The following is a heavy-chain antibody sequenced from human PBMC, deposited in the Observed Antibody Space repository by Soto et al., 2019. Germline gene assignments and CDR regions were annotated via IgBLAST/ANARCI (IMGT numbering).Heavy chain of an antibody. CDR1: GGSISCAGCY. J-gene: IGHJ6*02. Sequence: QVQLQESGPGLVKPSQTLSLSCNVSGGSISCAGCYWSWIRQHPGKGLEWIGNIYYSGGTNYNPALKCPLTISVDTSKTQFSLKQSSVTAADRAVYYCARGYRWIAFYGTGVWGQGTRDTVS. CDR2: IYYSGGT. CDR3: ARGYRWIAFYGTGV. V-gene: IGHV4-31*01. D-gene: IGHD2-8*02.